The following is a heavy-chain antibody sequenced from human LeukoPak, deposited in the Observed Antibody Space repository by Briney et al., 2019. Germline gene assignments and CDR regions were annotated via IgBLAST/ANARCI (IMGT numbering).Heavy chain of an antibody. CDR2: INPNSGGT. Sequence: ASVKVSCKASGYTFTGYYMHWVRQAPGQGLEWMGWINPNSGGTNYAQKFQGRVTMTRDTSVSTAYMELRRLRSDDTAVYYCASFWDHDSSGCMSMDYWGQGTLVTVSS. CDR1: GYTFTGYY. V-gene: IGHV1-2*02. CDR3: ASFWDHDSSGCMSMDY. J-gene: IGHJ4*02. D-gene: IGHD3-22*01.